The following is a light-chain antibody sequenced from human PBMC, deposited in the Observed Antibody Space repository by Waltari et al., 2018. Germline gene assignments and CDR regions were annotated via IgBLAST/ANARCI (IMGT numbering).Light chain of an antibody. J-gene: IGLJ2*01. CDR2: EDE. CDR3: GTWDTSLSPHVI. Sequence: QSLLTQPPSVSAAPGQKVTISCSGSDSNIGTNFVSWYQQVPGSAPKLLIFEDEKRPSGIPARFSGSKSATSATLAITGLQPGDEADFYCGTWDTSLSPHVIFGRGTRLTVL. V-gene: IGLV1-51*02. CDR1: DSNIGTNF.